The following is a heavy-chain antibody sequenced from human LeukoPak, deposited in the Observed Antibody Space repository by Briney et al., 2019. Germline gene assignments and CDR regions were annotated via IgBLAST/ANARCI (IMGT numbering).Heavy chain of an antibody. D-gene: IGHD6-13*01. CDR1: GGTFSSYA. Sequence: SVKVSCKASGGTFSSYAISWVRQAPGQGLEWMGWIIPIFGTANYAQKFQGRVTITADESTSTAYMELSSLRSEDTAVYYCARGRQQLVQGWFDPWGQGTLVTVSS. V-gene: IGHV1-69*01. CDR2: IIPIFGTA. CDR3: ARGRQQLVQGWFDP. J-gene: IGHJ5*02.